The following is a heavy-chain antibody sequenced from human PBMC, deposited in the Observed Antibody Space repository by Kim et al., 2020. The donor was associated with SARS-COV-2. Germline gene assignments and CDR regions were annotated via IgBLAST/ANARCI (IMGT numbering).Heavy chain of an antibody. Sequence: GGSLRLSCEVSGFRFRDHAMHWVRQAPGKGLEWMAVIWVDGSERYYTDSMRGRLTITRDNSKNTLHLEMSSLSAEDTAVYYCARALVGEDVWENHLYLDVWGKGTPVTVSS. D-gene: IGHD3-10*01. V-gene: IGHV3-33*01. J-gene: IGHJ6*04. CDR2: IWVDGSER. CDR3: ARALVGEDVWENHLYLDV. CDR1: GFRFRDHA.